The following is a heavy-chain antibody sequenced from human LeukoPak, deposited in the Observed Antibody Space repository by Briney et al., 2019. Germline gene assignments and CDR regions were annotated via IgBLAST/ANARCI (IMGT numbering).Heavy chain of an antibody. CDR3: ASIAARPTYYYYYMDV. V-gene: IGHV4-39*01. Sequence: PSETLSLTCTVSGGSISGSSYYGGWIPNPPGKGLEGIGGIYYSGSTYYNPSLKSRVTISVDTSKNQFSLKLSSVTAADTAVYYCASIAARPTYYYYYMDVWGKGTTVTVSS. D-gene: IGHD6-6*01. CDR1: GGSISGSSYY. J-gene: IGHJ6*03. CDR2: IYYSGST.